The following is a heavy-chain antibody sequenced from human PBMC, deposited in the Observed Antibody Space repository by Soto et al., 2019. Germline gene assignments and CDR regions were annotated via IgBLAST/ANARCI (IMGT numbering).Heavy chain of an antibody. V-gene: IGHV3-30*18. D-gene: IGHD1-1*01. CDR1: GFTFSSYG. CDR2: ISYDGSNK. Sequence: GGSLRLSCAASGFTFSSYGMHWVRQAPGKGLEWVAVISYDGSNKYYADSVKGRFTISRDNSKNTLYLQMNSLRAEDTAVYYCAKIPHPNEVKDYYYYYMDVWGKGTTVTVSS. J-gene: IGHJ6*03. CDR3: AKIPHPNEVKDYYYYYMDV.